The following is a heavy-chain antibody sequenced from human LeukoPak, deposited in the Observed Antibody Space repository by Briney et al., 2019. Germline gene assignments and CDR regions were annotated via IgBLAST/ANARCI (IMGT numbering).Heavy chain of an antibody. CDR2: INTDGTVT. Sequence: GGSLRLSSAASGFTFSKYWMLCVRRAPGKGLESVSRINTDGTVTTYADSVQGRFTVSRDNADNTMFLQMNSVRDEDTAVYYCATKQWLAPPPDSWGQGTPVTVSS. CDR1: GFTFSKYW. D-gene: IGHD6-19*01. V-gene: IGHV3-74*01. CDR3: ATKQWLAPPPDS. J-gene: IGHJ4*02.